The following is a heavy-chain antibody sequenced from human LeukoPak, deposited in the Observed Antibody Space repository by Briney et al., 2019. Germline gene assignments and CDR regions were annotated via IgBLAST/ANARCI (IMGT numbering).Heavy chain of an antibody. V-gene: IGHV4-59*08. J-gene: IGHJ6*02. Sequence: SETLSLTCTVSGGSIRSYYWNWIWKPPRQGQEWNGYIYYSGSTNYNPSLKSRVTISVDTSKNQFSLKLNSVTDTDTAMYYCARTEYDYNNYAYYYGMDVWGQGTTVTVSS. D-gene: IGHD4-11*01. CDR2: IYYSGST. CDR3: ARTEYDYNNYAYYYGMDV. CDR1: GGSIRSYY.